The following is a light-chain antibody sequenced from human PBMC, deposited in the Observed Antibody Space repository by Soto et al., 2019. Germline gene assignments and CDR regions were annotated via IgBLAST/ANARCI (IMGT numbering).Light chain of an antibody. CDR3: MQALQTPPT. Sequence: DIVMTQSPLSLPVTPGEPASISCRSSQSLLHSNGYNYLDWYLQKPGQSPQLLIYLGSNRASGVPDRLRGSGSGKDFTLKISRVEAEVVGVYYCMQALQTPPTFGQGTRVDIK. J-gene: IGKJ1*01. V-gene: IGKV2-28*01. CDR1: QSLLHSNGYNY. CDR2: LGS.